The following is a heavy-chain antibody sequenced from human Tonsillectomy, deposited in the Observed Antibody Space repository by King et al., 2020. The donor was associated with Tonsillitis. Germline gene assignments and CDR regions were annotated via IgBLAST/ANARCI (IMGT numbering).Heavy chain of an antibody. CDR1: GGSVSSGRYF. CDR3: ARSSCGSSCFGDYYYGMDV. V-gene: IGHV4-61*01. CDR2: IDDSGST. Sequence: QLQESGPGLVKPSETLPLICTVSGGSVSSGRYFWNWIRQPPGKGLEWIGNIDDSGSTRYNPSLKSRVAISADTSKNQVSLGLRSVSAADTAVYYCARSSCGSSCFGDYYYGMDVWGQGTTVIVSS. J-gene: IGHJ6*02. D-gene: IGHD2-2*01.